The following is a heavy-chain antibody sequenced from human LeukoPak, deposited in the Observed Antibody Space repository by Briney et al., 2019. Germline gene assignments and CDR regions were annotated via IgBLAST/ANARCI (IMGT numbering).Heavy chain of an antibody. CDR1: GFIFSSYA. CDR2: ISGSGGST. Sequence: PGGSLRLSCAASGFIFSSYAMSWVRQAPGKGLEWVSAISGSGGSTYYADSVKGRFTIPRDNSKNTLYLQMNSLRAEDTAVYYCAKILAWEPPLQQRYYFDYWGQGTLVTVSS. CDR3: AKILAWEPPLQQRYYFDY. V-gene: IGHV3-23*01. D-gene: IGHD1-26*01. J-gene: IGHJ4*02.